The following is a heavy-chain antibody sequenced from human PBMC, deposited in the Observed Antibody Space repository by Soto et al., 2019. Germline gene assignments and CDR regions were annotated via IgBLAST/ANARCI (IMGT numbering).Heavy chain of an antibody. V-gene: IGHV4-4*07. CDR2: IYTSGST. D-gene: IGHD3-3*01. Sequence: PSETLSLTCTVSGGSISSYYWSWIRQPAGKGLEWIGRIYTSGSTNYNPSLKSRVTMSVDTSKNQFSLKLSSVTAADTAVYYCARAVGRSGYYPRVFDYWGQGTLVTVSS. CDR3: ARAVGRSGYYPRVFDY. J-gene: IGHJ4*02. CDR1: GGSISSYY.